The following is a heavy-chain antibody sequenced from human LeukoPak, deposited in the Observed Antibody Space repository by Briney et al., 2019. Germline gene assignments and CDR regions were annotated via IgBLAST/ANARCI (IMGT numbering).Heavy chain of an antibody. CDR1: GFTFSDHY. CDR2: INTGGGTI. D-gene: IGHD3-3*01. V-gene: IGHV3-11*01. J-gene: IGHJ4*02. Sequence: GGSLRLSCAGAGFTFSDHYMSWIRQAPGKGLEWVSYINTGGGTIYYADSVKGRFTISRDNAKISLFLQMNGLRAEDTAVYHCARARGVGGVVTHFDYWGQGTPVTVSS. CDR3: ARARGVGGVVTHFDY.